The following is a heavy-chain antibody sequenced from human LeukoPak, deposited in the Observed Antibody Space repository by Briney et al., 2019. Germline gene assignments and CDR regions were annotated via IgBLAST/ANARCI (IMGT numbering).Heavy chain of an antibody. CDR1: GFTFDDYA. CDR2: ISWNSGSI. D-gene: IGHD5-12*01. J-gene: IGHJ4*02. CDR3: AKEGVATIGPYYFDY. Sequence: GGSLRLSCAASGFTFDDYAMHWVRQAPGKGLEWVSGISWNSGSIGYADSVKGRFTISRDNAKNSLYLQMNSLRAEDTALYYCAKEGVATIGPYYFDYWGQGTLVTVSS. V-gene: IGHV3-9*01.